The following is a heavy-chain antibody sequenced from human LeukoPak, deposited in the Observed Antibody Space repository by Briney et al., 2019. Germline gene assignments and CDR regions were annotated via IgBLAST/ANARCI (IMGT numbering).Heavy chain of an antibody. CDR2: TIPILGIA. D-gene: IGHD6-13*01. CDR1: GGTFSSYA. V-gene: IGHV1-69*04. CDR3: ARGRDSSSWTGYFDY. Sequence: EASVKVSCKASGGTFSSYAISWVRQAPGQGLEWMGRTIPILGIANYAQKFQGRVTITADKSTSTAYMELSSLRSEDTAVYYCARGRDSSSWTGYFDYWGQGTLVTVSS. J-gene: IGHJ4*02.